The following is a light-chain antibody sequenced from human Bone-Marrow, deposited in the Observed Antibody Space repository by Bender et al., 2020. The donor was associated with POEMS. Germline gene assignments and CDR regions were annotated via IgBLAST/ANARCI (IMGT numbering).Light chain of an antibody. J-gene: IGLJ2*01. V-gene: IGLV3-1*01. Sequence: SYVLTQTPSVSVSPGQTASISCSGDKLGDKYVCWYQQKPAQSPVLVIYQHSKRPSGIPERFSGSKSGDTATLTISGTQAMDEADYYCQAWDSSTSSAFGGGTRLTVL. CDR2: QHS. CDR3: QAWDSSTSSA. CDR1: KLGDKY.